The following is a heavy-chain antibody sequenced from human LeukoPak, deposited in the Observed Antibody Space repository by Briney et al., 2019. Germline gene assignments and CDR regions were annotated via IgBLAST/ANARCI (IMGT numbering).Heavy chain of an antibody. CDR1: GFSFSNYW. Sequence: GGSLRLSCAASGFSFSNYWMTWVRQAPGKGLEWVANIKQDASEKYYVDSVKGRFTISRDNAQNSFYLQMNSLRAEDTAVYYCARDYGSGSFRSAPFDYWGQGTLVTVSS. CDR2: IKQDASEK. D-gene: IGHD3-10*01. CDR3: ARDYGSGSFRSAPFDY. J-gene: IGHJ4*02. V-gene: IGHV3-7*01.